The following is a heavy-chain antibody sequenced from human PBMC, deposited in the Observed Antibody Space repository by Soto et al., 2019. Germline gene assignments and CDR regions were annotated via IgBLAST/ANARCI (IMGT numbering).Heavy chain of an antibody. V-gene: IGHV1-69*13. CDR1: GGTFSSYA. Sequence: GASVKVSCKASGGTFSSYAISWVRQAPGQGLEWMGGIIPIFGTANYAQKFQGGVTITADESTSTAYMELSSLRSEDTAVYYCARGYCSSTSCYYYYMDVWGKGTMVTVSS. D-gene: IGHD2-2*01. CDR3: ARGYCSSTSCYYYYMDV. CDR2: IIPIFGTA. J-gene: IGHJ6*03.